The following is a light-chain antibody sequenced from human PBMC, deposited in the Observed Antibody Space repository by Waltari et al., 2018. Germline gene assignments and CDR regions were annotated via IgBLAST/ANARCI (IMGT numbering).Light chain of an antibody. V-gene: IGKV3-20*01. CDR2: GAS. Sequence: ENVLTQSPGTLSLSPGERATLSCRASQSVSSSFLAWYQQKPGQAPRLLIYGASSRATGIPDRFSGSGSGTDFTLTISRLEPEDFAVYYCQQYGPSPFVGPGTKVDFK. CDR1: QSVSSSF. CDR3: QQYGPSPF. J-gene: IGKJ3*01.